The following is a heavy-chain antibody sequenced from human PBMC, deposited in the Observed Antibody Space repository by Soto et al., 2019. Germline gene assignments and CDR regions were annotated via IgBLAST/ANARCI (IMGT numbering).Heavy chain of an antibody. Sequence: PGGSLRLSCAASGFTFSSYEMNWVRQAPGKGLEWVSYISSSGSTIYYLDSVKGRFTISSDNAKDSLSLQMNSLRGEDTAFYYCARDVGPVTIFGEALSGYFDFWGQGTLGTVSS. CDR1: GFTFSSYE. V-gene: IGHV3-48*03. CDR3: ARDVGPVTIFGEALSGYFDF. D-gene: IGHD3-3*01. CDR2: ISSSGSTI. J-gene: IGHJ4*02.